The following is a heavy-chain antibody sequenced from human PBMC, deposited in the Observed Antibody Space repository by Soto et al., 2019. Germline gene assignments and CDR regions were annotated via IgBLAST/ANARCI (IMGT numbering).Heavy chain of an antibody. J-gene: IGHJ4*02. CDR2: VSHSGST. CDR3: ARNRYGGYDFDF. CDR1: SGSITSSNW. V-gene: IGHV4-4*02. D-gene: IGHD5-12*01. Sequence: QVQLQESGPGLVKPSGPLSLTCAVSSGSITSSNWWSWVRQPPGKGLEWIGEVSHSGSTNYIPSLKSRVNISVDKSRNQFSLRLYSVTAADTAVYYCARNRYGGYDFDFWGQGTLVTVSS.